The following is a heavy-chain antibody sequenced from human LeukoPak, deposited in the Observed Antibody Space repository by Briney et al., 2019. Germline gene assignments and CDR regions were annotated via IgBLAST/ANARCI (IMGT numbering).Heavy chain of an antibody. V-gene: IGHV4-39*07. CDR2: ISDGGST. CDR3: AREGSTTVTTDY. D-gene: IGHD4-17*01. Sequence: SETLSLTCTVSGGSIWSSDYYWGCIRQFPGTGLEWIGTISDGGSTYYNPSLKSRVTISVDTSKNQFSLKLSSVTAADTAVYYCAREGSTTVTTDYWGQGTLVTVSS. J-gene: IGHJ4*02. CDR1: GGSIWSSDYY.